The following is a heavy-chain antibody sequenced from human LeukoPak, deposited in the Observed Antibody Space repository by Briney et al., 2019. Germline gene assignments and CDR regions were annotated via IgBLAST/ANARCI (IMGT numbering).Heavy chain of an antibody. CDR1: GGSISSGGYY. Sequence: KASQTLSLTCTVSGGSISSGGYYWSWIRQHPGKGLEWIGYIYYSGSTYYNPSLKSRVTISVDTSKNQFSLKLSSVTAADTAVYYCAKIRPLRSFDPWGQGTLVTVSS. D-gene: IGHD2-15*01. CDR2: IYYSGST. CDR3: AKIRPLRSFDP. J-gene: IGHJ5*02. V-gene: IGHV4-31*03.